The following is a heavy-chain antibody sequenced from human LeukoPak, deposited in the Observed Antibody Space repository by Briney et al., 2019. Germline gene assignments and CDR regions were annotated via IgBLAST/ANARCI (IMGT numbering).Heavy chain of an antibody. CDR1: GFTFSDYY. V-gene: IGHV3-11*04. D-gene: IGHD3-16*01. Sequence: GGSLRLSCAASGFTFSDYYMSWIRQAPGKGLEWVSYISSSGSAIYYADSVKGRFTISRDNAKNSLYLQMNSLRAEDTAVYYCARGLYDSAYHYFDYWGQGTLLTVSS. CDR2: ISSSGSAI. J-gene: IGHJ4*02. CDR3: ARGLYDSAYHYFDY.